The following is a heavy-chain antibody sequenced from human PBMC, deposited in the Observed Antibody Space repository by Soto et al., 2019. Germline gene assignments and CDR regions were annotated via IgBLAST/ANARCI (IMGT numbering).Heavy chain of an antibody. Sequence: VGSLRLSCAASGFTFTTYAMSWVRQAPGKGLEWVSGMSGSGGRTYYADSVKGRFTISRDNSGNTVHLQMSSLRAEDTAIYYCAKGAIAARAGKWFNPWGQGTLVTVSS. CDR2: MSGSGGRT. CDR1: GFTFTTYA. CDR3: AKGAIAARAGKWFNP. D-gene: IGHD6-6*01. J-gene: IGHJ5*02. V-gene: IGHV3-23*01.